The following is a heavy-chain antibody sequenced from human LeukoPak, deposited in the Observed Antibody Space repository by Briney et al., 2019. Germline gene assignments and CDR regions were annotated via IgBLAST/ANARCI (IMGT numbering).Heavy chain of an antibody. Sequence: GASVKVSCTVSGYTLTELSMHWVRQAPGKGLEWMGGFDPEDGETIYAQKFQGRVTMTEDTSTDTAYMELSSLRSEDTAVYYCARDSAYDSSGYGVSSISNFDYWGQGTLVTVSS. CDR1: GYTLTELS. J-gene: IGHJ4*02. V-gene: IGHV1-24*01. CDR2: FDPEDGET. CDR3: ARDSAYDSSGYGVSSISNFDY. D-gene: IGHD3-22*01.